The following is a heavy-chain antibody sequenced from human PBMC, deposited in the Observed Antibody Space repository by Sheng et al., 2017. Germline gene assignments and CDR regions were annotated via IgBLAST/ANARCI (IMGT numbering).Heavy chain of an antibody. Sequence: EVQLVESGGGLVQPGGSLRLSCAASGFTFSSYWMSWVRQAPGKGLEWVANIKQDGSEKYYVDSVKGRFTISRDNAKNSLYLQMNSLRAEDTAVYYCARESYCGGDCYPSYMDVWGQGTTVTVSS. D-gene: IGHD2-21*01. CDR2: IKQDGSEK. CDR3: ARESYCGGDCYPSYMDV. V-gene: IGHV3-7*01. CDR1: GFTFSSYW. J-gene: IGHJ6*03.